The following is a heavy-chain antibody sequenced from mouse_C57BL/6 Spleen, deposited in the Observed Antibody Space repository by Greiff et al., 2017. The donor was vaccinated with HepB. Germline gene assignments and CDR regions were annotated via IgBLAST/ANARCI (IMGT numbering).Heavy chain of an antibody. CDR1: GFTFSDYG. D-gene: IGHD1-1*01. CDR2: ISSGSSTI. J-gene: IGHJ1*03. CDR3: AIYYGSSPYWYFDV. Sequence: EVKVVESGGGLVKPGGSLKLSCAASGFTFSDYGMHWVRQAPEKGLEWVAYISSGSSTIYYADTVKGRFTISRDNAKNTLFLQMTSLRSEDTAMYYCAIYYGSSPYWYFDVWGTGTTVTVSS. V-gene: IGHV5-17*01.